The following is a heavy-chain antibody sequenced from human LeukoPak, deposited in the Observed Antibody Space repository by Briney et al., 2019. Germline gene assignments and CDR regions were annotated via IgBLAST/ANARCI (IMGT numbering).Heavy chain of an antibody. CDR3: ARVYYSSSYDYWYFDL. V-gene: IGHV4-59*01. Sequence: SETLSLTCSVSDDSITMYYWTWIRQPPGKGLEWIGYVDHTGSTNYNPSLKSRVTISVDTSKNQFSLKLRSVTAADTAVYYCARVYYSSSYDYWYFDLWGRGTLVTVSS. D-gene: IGHD6-13*01. J-gene: IGHJ2*01. CDR2: VDHTGST. CDR1: DDSITMYY.